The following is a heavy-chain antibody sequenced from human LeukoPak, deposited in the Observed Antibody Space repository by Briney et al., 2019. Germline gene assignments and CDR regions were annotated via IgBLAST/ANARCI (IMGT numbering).Heavy chain of an antibody. Sequence: PGGSLRLSCGASGFXFSSYSINWVRQAPGKGLEWVSSISSSSSYIYYADSVKGRYTISRDNAKNSLYLQMNSLRAEDTAVYYCARDLGATHYYFDYWGQGTLVTVSS. D-gene: IGHD1-26*01. CDR3: ARDLGATHYYFDY. V-gene: IGHV3-21*01. CDR2: ISSSSSYI. CDR1: GFXFSSYS. J-gene: IGHJ4*02.